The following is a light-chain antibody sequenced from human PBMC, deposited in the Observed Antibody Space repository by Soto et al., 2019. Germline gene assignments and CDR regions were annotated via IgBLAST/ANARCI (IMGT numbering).Light chain of an antibody. CDR3: NSYSDTGRRSVV. Sequence: QSALTQPASVSGSPGQSITVSCTGTNNDVGGYNYVSWYQQHPGKAPKLMIYEVSNRPSGVSNRFSGSKSGNTASLTISGLQAEDEADYYCNSYSDTGRRSVVFGGGTQLTVL. V-gene: IGLV2-14*01. CDR2: EVS. J-gene: IGLJ2*01. CDR1: NNDVGGYNY.